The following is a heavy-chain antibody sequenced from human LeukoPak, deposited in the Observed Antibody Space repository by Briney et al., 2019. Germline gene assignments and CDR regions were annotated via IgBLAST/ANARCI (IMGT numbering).Heavy chain of an antibody. Sequence: GGSLRLSCAASGFTFSSYWMYWVRQAPGKGLVWVSHINSDGSSTSYADSVKGRFTISRDNAKNSLYLQMSSLTVEDTAVYYCARIGYSGNAFDYWGQGTLVPVSS. V-gene: IGHV3-74*01. D-gene: IGHD5-12*01. CDR1: GFTFSSYW. J-gene: IGHJ4*02. CDR3: ARIGYSGNAFDY. CDR2: INSDGSST.